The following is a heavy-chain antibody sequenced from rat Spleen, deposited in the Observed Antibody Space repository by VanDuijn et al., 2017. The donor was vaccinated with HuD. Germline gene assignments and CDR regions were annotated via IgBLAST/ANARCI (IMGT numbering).Heavy chain of an antibody. CDR1: GFSLTVHG. V-gene: IGHV2-72*01. CDR3: ARQTGSFDY. CDR2: IWGGGST. Sequence: QVHLKESGPGLMQPSETLSLTCTVSGFSLTVHGVGWVRQPLGKGLVWMGTIWGGGSTHYNSAVQSRLSISRDTSQSQVFLKMNSLQPEDTGTYYCARQTGSFDYWGQGVMVTVSS. D-gene: IGHD5-1*01. J-gene: IGHJ2*01.